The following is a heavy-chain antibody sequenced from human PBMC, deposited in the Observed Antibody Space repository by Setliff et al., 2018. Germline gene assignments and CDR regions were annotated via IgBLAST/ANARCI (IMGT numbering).Heavy chain of an antibody. D-gene: IGHD3-10*01. CDR3: ARHVGSRSRGYNYYYYYMDV. CDR2: IYYTGDP. Sequence: TLSLTCTVSGGSLRGNAIFWGWIRQPPGKGLEWIGSIYYTGDPYYNPSLKGRVTMSVDTSRNQLSLKLTSVTAADTAVYYCARHVGSRSRGYNYYYYYMDVWGKGTTVTVSS. V-gene: IGHV4-39*01. J-gene: IGHJ6*03. CDR1: GGSLRGNAIF.